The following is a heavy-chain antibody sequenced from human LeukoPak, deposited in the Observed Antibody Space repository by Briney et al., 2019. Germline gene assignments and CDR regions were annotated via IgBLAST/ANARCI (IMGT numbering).Heavy chain of an antibody. CDR3: ARDAYSGFDGGHYSDY. D-gene: IGHD2-15*01. J-gene: IGHJ4*02. CDR2: INPNSGGT. Sequence: GASVKVSCKASGYTFTGYYMHWVRQAPGQGLEWMGLINPNSGGTNYAQKFQGRVTMTRDTSIDAAFMELSSLTSDDTALYYCARDAYSGFDGGHYSDYWGQGTLVTVSS. CDR1: GYTFTGYY. V-gene: IGHV1-2*02.